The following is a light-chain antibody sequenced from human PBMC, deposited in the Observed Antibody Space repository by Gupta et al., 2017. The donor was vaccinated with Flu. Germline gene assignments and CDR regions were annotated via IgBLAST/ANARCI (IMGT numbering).Light chain of an antibody. Sequence: DIQMTQSPSSLPASEGDRVTFTCQASHDIGKSLNWYQQKPGKAPNLLIYDASNLESGVSSRFSGSGSGTHFSFTISSLQCDDFATYYCQQSHDLPYTFGQGTKVDMK. CDR3: QQSHDLPYT. J-gene: IGKJ2*01. CDR1: HDIGKS. CDR2: DAS. V-gene: IGKV1-33*01.